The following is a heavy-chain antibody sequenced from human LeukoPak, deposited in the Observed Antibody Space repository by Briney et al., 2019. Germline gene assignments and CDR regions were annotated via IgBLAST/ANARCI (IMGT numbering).Heavy chain of an antibody. J-gene: IGHJ4*02. V-gene: IGHV3-9*01. CDR1: GFTFDDYA. Sequence: GRSLRLSCAASGFTFDDYAMHWVRHAPGKGLEWVSGISWNSGSIGYADSVKGRFTISRDNAKNSLYLQMNSLRAEDTAVYYCAKDRLRFVVVTAITTFDYWGQGTLVTVSS. CDR2: ISWNSGSI. D-gene: IGHD2-21*02. CDR3: AKDRLRFVVVTAITTFDY.